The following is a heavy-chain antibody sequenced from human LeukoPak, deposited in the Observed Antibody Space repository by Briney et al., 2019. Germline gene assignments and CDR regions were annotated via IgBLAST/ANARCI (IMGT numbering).Heavy chain of an antibody. D-gene: IGHD4-17*01. CDR3: ANSDYGDFPFRGI. CDR2: IHNSGST. Sequence: SETLSLTCTVSGGSLSSGGNYWRWIRQHPGKGLEWMGYIHNSGSTTYSPSLKSRVTISLDTSKNQFSLKLSSVTVADTAVYYCANSDYGDFPFRGIWGQGTLVTVSS. V-gene: IGHV4-31*03. J-gene: IGHJ4*02. CDR1: GGSLSSGGNY.